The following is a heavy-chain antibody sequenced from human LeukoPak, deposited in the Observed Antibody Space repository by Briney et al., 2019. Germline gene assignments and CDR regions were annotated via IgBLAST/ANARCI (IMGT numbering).Heavy chain of an antibody. CDR3: ARPAVTLMIPFEF. D-gene: IGHD3-16*01. Sequence: SETLSLTCTVSGGSMRNYYWSWIRQPPGKGLQWIGCISGSGSTDYNPSHKSRVTISIDTSKNQFSLRLSSVTAADTAVYYCARPAVTLMIPFEFWGQGTLVTVSS. CDR2: ISGSGST. J-gene: IGHJ4*02. CDR1: GGSMRNYY. V-gene: IGHV4-59*01.